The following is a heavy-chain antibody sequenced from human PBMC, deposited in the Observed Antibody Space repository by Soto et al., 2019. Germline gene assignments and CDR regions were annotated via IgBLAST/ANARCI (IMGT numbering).Heavy chain of an antibody. J-gene: IGHJ4*02. Sequence: PVGSLRLSCAASGFIFGNYWMHWARHAPGKGLMWVSRINIDGSTTSYADSVQGRLTISRDNAKNTLYLQMNNLKAEDTAVYYCARDGGSYSGFDHWGQGALVTVS. CDR1: GFIFGNYW. D-gene: IGHD1-26*01. V-gene: IGHV3-74*01. CDR3: ARDGGSYSGFDH. CDR2: INIDGSTT.